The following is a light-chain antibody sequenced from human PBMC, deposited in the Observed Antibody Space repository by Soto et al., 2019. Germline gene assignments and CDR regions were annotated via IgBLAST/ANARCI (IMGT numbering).Light chain of an antibody. Sequence: QSVLTQPASVSGSPGQSITISCAGSSSDVGGYDSVSWYQQHPGKAPKLMIYDVSNRPSGVSNRFSGSKSVNTASLTISGLQAEDEADYYCSSYTSSSTLVVFGGGTQLTVL. CDR3: SSYTSSSTLVV. CDR1: SSDVGGYDS. V-gene: IGLV2-14*01. CDR2: DVS. J-gene: IGLJ3*02.